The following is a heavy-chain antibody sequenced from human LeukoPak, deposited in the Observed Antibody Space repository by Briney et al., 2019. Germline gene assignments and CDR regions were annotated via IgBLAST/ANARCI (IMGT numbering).Heavy chain of an antibody. CDR3: ASTRATFPYWFDP. Sequence: GGSLRLSCTASGFPFGNFAMSWVRQTPGKGLEWVSLIMNSFETYYADSVKGRFTISRDNAKNSLYLQMNSLRAEDTAVYYCASTRATFPYWFDPWGQGTLVTVSS. CDR2: IMNSFET. J-gene: IGHJ5*02. D-gene: IGHD2-15*01. V-gene: IGHV3-69-1*01. CDR1: GFPFGNFA.